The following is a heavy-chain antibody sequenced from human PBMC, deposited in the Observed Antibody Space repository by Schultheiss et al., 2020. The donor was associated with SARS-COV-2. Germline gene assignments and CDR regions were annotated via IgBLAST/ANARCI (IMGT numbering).Heavy chain of an antibody. CDR1: GGSISSSSYY. J-gene: IGHJ5*02. CDR2: IYYSGST. CDR3: ARGGTIFGVVSWFDP. Sequence: SQTLSLTCTVSGGSISSSSYYWGWIRQPPGKGLEWIGSIYYSGSTYYNPSLKSRVTISVDTSKNQFSLKLSSVTAADTAVYYCARGGTIFGVVSWFDPWGQGTLVTVSS. V-gene: IGHV4-39*07. D-gene: IGHD3-3*01.